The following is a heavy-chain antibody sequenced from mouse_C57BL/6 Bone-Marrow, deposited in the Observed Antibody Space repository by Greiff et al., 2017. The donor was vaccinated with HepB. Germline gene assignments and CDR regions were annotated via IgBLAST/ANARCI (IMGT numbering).Heavy chain of an antibody. CDR1: GYTFTDYY. Sequence: VQLQQSGPVLVKPGASVKMSCKASGYTFTDYYMNWVKQSHGKSLEWIGVINPYNGGTSYNQKFKGKATLTVDKSSSTAYMELNSLTSEDSAVYYCGWLPPWFAYWGQGTLVTVSA. CDR3: GWLPPWFAY. D-gene: IGHD2-3*01. CDR2: INPYNGGT. J-gene: IGHJ3*01. V-gene: IGHV1-19*01.